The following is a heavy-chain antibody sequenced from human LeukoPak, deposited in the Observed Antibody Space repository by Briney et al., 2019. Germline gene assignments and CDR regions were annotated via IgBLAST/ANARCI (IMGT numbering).Heavy chain of an antibody. J-gene: IGHJ5*02. Sequence: PSETPSLTCTVSGGSISSYYWSWIRQPPGKGLEWIGYIYYSGSTNYNPSLKSRVTISVDTSKNQFSLKLSSVTAADTAVYYCAREVPYSGLPTDNWFDPWGQGTLVTVSS. V-gene: IGHV4-59*12. CDR1: GGSISSYY. CDR3: AREVPYSGLPTDNWFDP. D-gene: IGHD1-1*01. CDR2: IYYSGST.